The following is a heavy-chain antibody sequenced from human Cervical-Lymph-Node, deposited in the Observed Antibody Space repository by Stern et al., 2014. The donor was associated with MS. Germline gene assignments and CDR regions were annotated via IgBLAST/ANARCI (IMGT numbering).Heavy chain of an antibody. CDR3: ARCDSSTRVYYYYGMDV. V-gene: IGHV1-18*01. CDR1: GYTFTSYG. D-gene: IGHD6-13*01. Sequence: VHLVESGAEVKKPGASVKVSCKASGYTFTSYGISWVRQAPGQGLEWMGWISAYNGNTNYAQKLQGRVTMTTDTSTSTAYMELRSLRSDDTAVYYCARCDSSTRVYYYYGMDVWGQGTTVTVSS. J-gene: IGHJ6*02. CDR2: ISAYNGNT.